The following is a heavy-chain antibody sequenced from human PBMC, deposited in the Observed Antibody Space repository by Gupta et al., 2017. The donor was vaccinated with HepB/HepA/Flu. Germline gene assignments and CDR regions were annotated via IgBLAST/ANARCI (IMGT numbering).Heavy chain of an antibody. J-gene: IGHJ2*01. D-gene: IGHD6-19*01. CDR3: ARDPANSSGWYGGTWYFDL. CDR1: GGSISSSNW. V-gene: IGHV4-4*02. Sequence: QVQLQESGPGLVKPSGTLSLTCAVSGGSISSSNWWSWVRQPPGKGLEWIGEIYHSGSTNYNPSLKSRVAISVDKSKNQFSLKLSSVTAADTAVYYCARDPANSSGWYGGTWYFDLWGRGTLVTVSS. CDR2: IYHSGST.